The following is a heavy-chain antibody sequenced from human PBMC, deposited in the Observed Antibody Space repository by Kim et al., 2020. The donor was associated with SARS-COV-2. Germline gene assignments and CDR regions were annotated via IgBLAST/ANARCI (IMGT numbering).Heavy chain of an antibody. CDR2: RQYSGST. D-gene: IGHD5-12*01. V-gene: IGHV4-61*01. J-gene: IGHJ5*02. CDR3: ARVDGYMYGNAEDWFDP. CDR1: GGSVSNVNYY. Sequence: SETLSLTCAVSGGSVSNVNYYWSWIRQPPGKGLEWIGYRQYSGSTNYNPSLKSRVTISVDTSKNQFSLKLSFVAAADTAVYYCARVDGYMYGNAEDWFDPWGQGTLVTVSS.